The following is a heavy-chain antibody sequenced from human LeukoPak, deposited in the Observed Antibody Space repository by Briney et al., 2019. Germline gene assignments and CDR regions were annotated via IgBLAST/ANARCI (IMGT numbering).Heavy chain of an antibody. CDR2: ISSSSSYI. CDR3: ARDQQYYYGSGSYNWFDP. J-gene: IGHJ5*02. Sequence: PGESLRLSCAASGFTFSSYSMNWVRQAPGKGLEWVSSISSSSSYIYYADSVKGRFAISRDNAKNSLYLQMNSLRAEDTAVYYCARDQQYYYGSGSYNWFDPWGQGTLVTVSS. CDR1: GFTFSSYS. D-gene: IGHD3-10*01. V-gene: IGHV3-21*01.